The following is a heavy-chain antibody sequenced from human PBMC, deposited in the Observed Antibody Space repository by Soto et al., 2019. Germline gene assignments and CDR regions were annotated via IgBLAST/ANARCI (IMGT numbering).Heavy chain of an antibody. CDR1: GFTFSSYG. V-gene: IGHV3-30*18. Sequence: GGSLRLSCAASGFTFSSYGMHWVRQAPGKGLEWVAVISYDGSNKYYADSVKGRFTISRDNSKNTLYLQMNSLRAEDTAVYYCAKDRVEMPTKKSYYFDYWGQGTLVTVSS. CDR3: AKDRVEMPTKKSYYFDY. D-gene: IGHD1-1*01. J-gene: IGHJ4*02. CDR2: ISYDGSNK.